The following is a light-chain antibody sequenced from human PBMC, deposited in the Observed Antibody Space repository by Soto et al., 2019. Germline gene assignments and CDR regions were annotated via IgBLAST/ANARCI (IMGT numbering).Light chain of an antibody. CDR2: GAS. CDR3: QKYSSAPYT. V-gene: IGKV1-27*01. CDR1: QDISNF. Sequence: DIQMTQYPSSLSASVGDRVTITCRSSQDISNFLVWFQQKPGKVPNLLIYGASTLQSGVPSRFSGSWSGTDFTLTISSLQPEDVATYYGQKYSSAPYTFGRGTTLDIK. J-gene: IGKJ3*01.